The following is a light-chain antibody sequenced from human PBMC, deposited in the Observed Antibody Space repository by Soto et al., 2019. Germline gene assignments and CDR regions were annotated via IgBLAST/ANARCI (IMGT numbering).Light chain of an antibody. V-gene: IGKV3-20*01. Sequence: GTLSLSPGERAPLSCRASQSVSSIYLAWYQQKPGQPPRLLIDGASSRATGILDRFSGSGSGTDFTLTISRLEPEDFAVYYCQQYGISPWTFGQVT. CDR3: QQYGISPWT. J-gene: IGKJ1*01. CDR1: QSVSSIY. CDR2: GAS.